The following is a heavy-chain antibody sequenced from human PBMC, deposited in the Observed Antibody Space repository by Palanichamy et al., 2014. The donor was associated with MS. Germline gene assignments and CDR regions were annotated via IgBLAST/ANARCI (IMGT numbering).Heavy chain of an antibody. V-gene: IGHV4-59*01. Sequence: QVQLQESGPGLVKPSETLSLTCTLSGGSIGRNYWSWIRQSPGKGFEYLGYIYYSGTARYNPSLTSRITMSVDTSKNQFSLRLTSVTAADTAVYFCARDVSYVWENDPPSYGLDVWGQGTTVIVSS. CDR1: GGSIGRNY. D-gene: IGHD3-16*01. CDR2: IYYSGTA. CDR3: ARDVSYVWENDPPSYGLDV. J-gene: IGHJ6*02.